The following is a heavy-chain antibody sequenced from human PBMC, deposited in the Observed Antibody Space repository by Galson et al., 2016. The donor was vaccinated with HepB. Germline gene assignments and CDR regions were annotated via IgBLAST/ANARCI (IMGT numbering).Heavy chain of an antibody. CDR1: GGSISSGTYY. J-gene: IGHJ4*02. CDR3: ARGGAYYYN. D-gene: IGHD2-21*02. Sequence: TLSLTCTVSGGSISSGTYYWSWIRQRGKGLEWIGRIYTSGNTNYNPSLKRRVTISVDTSKKQFSLKLSSVTAADTAVYFCARGGAYYYNWGQGTLVTVSS. V-gene: IGHV4-61*02. CDR2: IYTSGNT.